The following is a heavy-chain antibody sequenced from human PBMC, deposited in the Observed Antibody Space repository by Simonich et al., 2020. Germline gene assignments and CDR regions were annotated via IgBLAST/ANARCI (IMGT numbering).Heavy chain of an antibody. CDR2: ICYDGNSK. CDR3: ARDGGYMVRGVDAFDI. V-gene: IGHV3-33*01. CDR1: GFTFSSYG. Sequence: QVQLVESGGGVVQPGRSLRLSCAASGFTFSSYGMNWVRQAPGKEQEWVAVICYDGNSKYYEDSVKGRFTISRDNSKNTLYLQMNSLRAEDTAVYYCARDGGYMVRGVDAFDIWGQGTMVTVSS. J-gene: IGHJ3*02. D-gene: IGHD3-10*01.